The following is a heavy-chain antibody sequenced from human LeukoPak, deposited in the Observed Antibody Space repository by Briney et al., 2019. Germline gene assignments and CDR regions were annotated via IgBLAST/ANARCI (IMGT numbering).Heavy chain of an antibody. D-gene: IGHD3-10*01. J-gene: IGHJ3*02. CDR1: GYSFTSYW. V-gene: IGHV5-51*01. CDR3: ARQLLWFGEPTPGAFDI. CDR2: IYPGDSDT. Sequence: GESLKISCKGSGYSFTSYWIGWVRQMPGKGLEWVGIIYPGDSDTRYSPSFQGQVTISADKSISTAYLQWSSLKASDTAMYYCARQLLWFGEPTPGAFDIWGQGTMVTVSS.